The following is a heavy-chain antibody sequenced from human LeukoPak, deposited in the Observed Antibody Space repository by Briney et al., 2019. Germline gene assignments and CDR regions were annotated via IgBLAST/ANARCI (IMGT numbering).Heavy chain of an antibody. J-gene: IGHJ4*02. CDR2: IRSKANSYAT. CDR3: TKGGAMSTRTRSDY. CDR1: GFTFSGSA. D-gene: IGHD2-2*01. V-gene: IGHV3-73*01. Sequence: GGSLRLSCAASGFTFSGSAMHWVRQASGKGLEWVGRIRSKANSYATAYAASVKGRFTISRDDSKNTAYLQMNSLRAEDTAFYYCTKGGAMSTRTRSDYWGQGTLVTVSS.